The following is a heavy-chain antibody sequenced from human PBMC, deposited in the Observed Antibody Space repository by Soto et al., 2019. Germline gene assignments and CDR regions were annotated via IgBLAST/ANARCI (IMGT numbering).Heavy chain of an antibody. V-gene: IGHV4-4*02. CDR1: GVSISSDKW. Sequence: SETLSLTCAVSGVSISSDKWWSWVRQPPGEGLEWIGEIHRSGRNNYRPSLKSRITMSLDRSKNEFSLKLSSVTAADTAVYYCAAAPRYWGQGTLVTVSS. D-gene: IGHD2-15*01. J-gene: IGHJ4*02. CDR2: IHRSGRN. CDR3: AAAPRY.